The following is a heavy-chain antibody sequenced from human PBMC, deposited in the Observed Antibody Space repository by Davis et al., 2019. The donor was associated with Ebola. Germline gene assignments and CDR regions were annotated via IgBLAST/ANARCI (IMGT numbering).Heavy chain of an antibody. CDR3: ARDVGVEFDY. CDR2: IYSGGSYT. CDR1: GFTFSSYA. V-gene: IGHV3-33*01. D-gene: IGHD3-10*01. Sequence: GESLKIPCAASGFTFSSYAMHWVRQSPGKGLEWVAVIYSGGSYTNYAHSVKGRFPISRDNSKDTLYLQMNSLRVEDTAVYYCARDVGVEFDYWGQGALVTVSS. J-gene: IGHJ4*02.